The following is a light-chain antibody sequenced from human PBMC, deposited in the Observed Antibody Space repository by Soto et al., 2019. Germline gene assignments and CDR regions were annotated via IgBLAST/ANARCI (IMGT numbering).Light chain of an antibody. CDR3: SSFRSNSRV. CDR2: DVS. CDR1: SSDVGDYNY. Sequence: QSVLTQPASVSGSPGQSIAISCTGSSSDVGDYNYVSWYQQHPGKAPKLIIYDVSFRPSGVSNRFSGSKSGNTASLTISGLQAEDEADYYCSSFRSNSRVFGGGTKLTVL. J-gene: IGLJ3*02. V-gene: IGLV2-14*03.